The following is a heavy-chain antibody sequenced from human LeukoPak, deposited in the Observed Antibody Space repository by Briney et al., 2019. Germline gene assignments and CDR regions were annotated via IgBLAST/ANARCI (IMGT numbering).Heavy chain of an antibody. CDR3: ARCGTPNNYYGYGVDV. D-gene: IGHD1-26*01. J-gene: IGHJ6*02. V-gene: IGHV3-20*04. CDR1: GFTFDDYG. Sequence: PGGSLRLSCTAPGFTFDDYGMSWVRQAPGKGLDWVSGMYWTGGSTGDADSVKGRFTISRDNAKTSLYLQMISLRAEDTAVYYCARCGTPNNYYGYGVDVWGQGTTVIVSS. CDR2: MYWTGGST.